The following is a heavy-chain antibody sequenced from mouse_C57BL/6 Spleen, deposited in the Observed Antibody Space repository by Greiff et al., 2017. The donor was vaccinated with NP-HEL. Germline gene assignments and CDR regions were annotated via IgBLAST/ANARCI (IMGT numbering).Heavy chain of an antibody. Sequence: EMQLKESVAELVRPGASVKLSCTASGFNIKNTYMHWVKQRPEQGLEWIGRIDPANGNTKYAPKFQGKATITADTSSNTAYLQLSSLTSEDTAIYYCARSITTVVGGYFDVWGTGTTVTVSS. J-gene: IGHJ1*03. V-gene: IGHV14-3*01. D-gene: IGHD1-1*01. CDR1: GFNIKNTY. CDR3: ARSITTVVGGYFDV. CDR2: IDPANGNT.